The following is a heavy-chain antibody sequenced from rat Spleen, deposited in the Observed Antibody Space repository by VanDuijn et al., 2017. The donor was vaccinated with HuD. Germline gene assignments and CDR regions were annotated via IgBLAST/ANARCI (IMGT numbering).Heavy chain of an antibody. D-gene: IGHD1-11*01. CDR3: ARHEDNGGYSRDYFDY. CDR2: IGYEGGNT. V-gene: IGHV5-22*01. J-gene: IGHJ2*01. Sequence: EVQLVESGGGLVQPGRSMKLSCAASGFTFSDYYMAWVRQAPKKGLEWVASIGYEGGNTYYGDSVKGRFTISRDNAKSTLYLQMNSLRSEDTATYYCARHEDNGGYSRDYFDYWGQGVMVTVSS. CDR1: GFTFSDYY.